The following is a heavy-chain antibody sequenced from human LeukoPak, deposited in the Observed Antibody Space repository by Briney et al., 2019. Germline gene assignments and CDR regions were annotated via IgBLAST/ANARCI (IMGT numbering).Heavy chain of an antibody. Sequence: SGGSLRLSCAASGFMFSNYDMHWVRQAPGKGLEYVSYISADGGSTYYAISVKGRFTISRDNSKNTLYLQMGSLRAEDMAVYYCAGGRGYIYGSDYWGQGTLVTVSS. J-gene: IGHJ4*02. CDR1: GFMFSNYD. CDR3: AGGRGYIYGSDY. CDR2: ISADGGST. V-gene: IGHV3-64*01. D-gene: IGHD5-18*01.